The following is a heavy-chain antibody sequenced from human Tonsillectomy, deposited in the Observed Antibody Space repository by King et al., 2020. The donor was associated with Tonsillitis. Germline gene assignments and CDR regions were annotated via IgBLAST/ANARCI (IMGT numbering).Heavy chain of an antibody. Sequence: VQLQQWGAGLLKPSETLSLTCAVYGGSFSGYYWSWIRQPPGKGLEWIGEINHSGSTNYNPSLKSRVTISVDTSKNQFSLKLSSVTAADTAVYYCARGLAPPTLLETSHTRITMIVLPTRSSLAVGDAFDIWGQGTMVTVSS. D-gene: IGHD3-22*01. V-gene: IGHV4-34*01. CDR3: ARGLAPPTLLETSHTRITMIVLPTRSSLAVGDAFDI. CDR2: INHSGST. J-gene: IGHJ3*02. CDR1: GGSFSGYY.